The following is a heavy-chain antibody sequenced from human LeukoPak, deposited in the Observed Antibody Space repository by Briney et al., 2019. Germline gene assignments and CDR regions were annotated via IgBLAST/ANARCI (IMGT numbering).Heavy chain of an antibody. CDR3: ARGSIRFGVVIRGRWFDP. CDR2: INHSGST. D-gene: IGHD3-3*01. CDR1: GGSFSGYY. J-gene: IGHJ5*02. V-gene: IGHV4-34*01. Sequence: SETLSLTCAVYGGSFSGYYWSWIRQPPGKGLEWIGEINHSGSTNYNPSLKSRVTISVDTSKNQFSLKLSSVTAADTAVYYCARGSIRFGVVIRGRWFDPWGQGTLVTVSS.